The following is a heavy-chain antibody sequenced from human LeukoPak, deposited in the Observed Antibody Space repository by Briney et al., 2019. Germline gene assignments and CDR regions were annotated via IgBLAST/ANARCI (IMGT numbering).Heavy chain of an antibody. CDR2: INHSGST. Sequence: SETLSLTCAVYGGSFSGYYWSWIRQPPGKGLEWIGEINHSGSTNYNPSLKSRVTISVDTSKNQFSLKLSSVTAADTAVYYCARGAVATLDYYYMDVWGKGTTVTVSS. D-gene: IGHD5-12*01. V-gene: IGHV4-34*01. CDR3: ARGAVATLDYYYMDV. J-gene: IGHJ6*03. CDR1: GGSFSGYY.